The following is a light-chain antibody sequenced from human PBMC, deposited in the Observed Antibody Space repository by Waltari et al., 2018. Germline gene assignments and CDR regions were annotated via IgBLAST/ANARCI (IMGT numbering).Light chain of an antibody. Sequence: EIVMTQSPVTLSVSPGERATLSCRASQSVSSNLAWYQQRPGQAPRLLIYGASTRATGGPARLSGSGSGTEFTLTISSLQSEDFAVYYCQQHNNWPYTFGQGTTVEI. V-gene: IGKV3-15*01. CDR3: QQHNNWPYT. J-gene: IGKJ2*01. CDR1: QSVSSN. CDR2: GAS.